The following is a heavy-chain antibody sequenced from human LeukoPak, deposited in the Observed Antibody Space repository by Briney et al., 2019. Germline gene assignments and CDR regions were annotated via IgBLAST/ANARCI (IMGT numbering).Heavy chain of an antibody. CDR2: FYYSGIT. V-gene: IGHV4-39*01. J-gene: IGHJ4*02. Sequence: SETLTLTCTVSGGSISSSSYYWGWIRQPPGMGLVWLGSFYYSGITYSNPSLKSRVTISVDTSKNQFSLKLSSVTAAATAVYYCARLREQWLVRVFDYWGQGTLVTVSS. CDR3: ARLREQWLVRVFDY. D-gene: IGHD6-19*01. CDR1: GGSISSSSYY.